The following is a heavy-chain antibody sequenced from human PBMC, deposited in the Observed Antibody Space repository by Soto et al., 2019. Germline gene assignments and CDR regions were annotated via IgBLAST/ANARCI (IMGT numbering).Heavy chain of an antibody. CDR2: IYYSGST. J-gene: IGHJ4*02. Sequence: SETLSLTCTVSGGSISSYYWSWIRQPPGKGLEWIGYIYYSGSTNYNPSLKSRVTISVDTSKNQFPLKLSSVTAADTAVYYCARHSEYYDILTGYGPPDYWGQGTLVTVSS. CDR3: ARHSEYYDILTGYGPPDY. CDR1: GGSISSYY. V-gene: IGHV4-59*08. D-gene: IGHD3-9*01.